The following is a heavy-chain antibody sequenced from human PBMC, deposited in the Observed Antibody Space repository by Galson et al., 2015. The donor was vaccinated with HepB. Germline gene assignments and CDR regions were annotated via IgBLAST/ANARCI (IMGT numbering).Heavy chain of an antibody. Sequence: SLRLSCAASGFTFSSYAMHWVRQAPGKGLEWVAVISYDGSNKYYADSVKGRFTISRDNSKNTLYLQMNSLRAEDTAVYYCASQTSIVVVPAAIDYWGQGTLVTVSS. V-gene: IGHV3-30*04. J-gene: IGHJ4*02. D-gene: IGHD2-2*02. CDR2: ISYDGSNK. CDR1: GFTFSSYA. CDR3: ASQTSIVVVPAAIDY.